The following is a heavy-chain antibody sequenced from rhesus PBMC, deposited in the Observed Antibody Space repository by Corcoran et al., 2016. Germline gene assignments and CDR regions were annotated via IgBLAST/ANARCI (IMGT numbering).Heavy chain of an antibody. D-gene: IGHD1-44*02. CDR2: IYGSGSSP. CDR1: GGSISSSY. Sequence: QLQLQESGPGLVKPSETLSVTCAVSGGSISSSYWSWIRQAPGKWLEWIGYIYGSGSSPNSNPSLKSRSTLSVDTSKNQLSLKLSSVTTADTAVYYCARRYSGSYSFDYWGQGVLVTVSS. V-gene: IGHV4-169*01. J-gene: IGHJ4*01. CDR3: ARRYSGSYSFDY.